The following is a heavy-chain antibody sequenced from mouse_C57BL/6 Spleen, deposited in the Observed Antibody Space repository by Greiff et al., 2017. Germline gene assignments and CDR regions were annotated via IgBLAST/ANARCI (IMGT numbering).Heavy chain of an antibody. V-gene: IGHV5-9-1*02. CDR3: TRDRNYYGSSYKRYFDV. Sequence: EVQLVESGEGLVKPGGSLKLSCAASGFTFSSYAMSWVRQTPEKRLEWVAYISSGSDYIYYADTVKGRFTISRDNARNTLYLQMSSLKSEDTAMYYCTRDRNYYGSSYKRYFDVWGTGTTVTVSS. D-gene: IGHD1-1*01. J-gene: IGHJ1*03. CDR1: GFTFSSYA. CDR2: ISSGSDYI.